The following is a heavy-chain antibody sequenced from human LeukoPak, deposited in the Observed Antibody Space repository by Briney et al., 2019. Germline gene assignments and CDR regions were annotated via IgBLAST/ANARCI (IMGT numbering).Heavy chain of an antibody. CDR3: ARPTRDDSGSYYFDY. CDR2: IYYSGST. J-gene: IGHJ4*02. Sequence: SETLSLTCTVSGGSISSSSYYWSWIRQPPGKGLEWIGSIYYSGSTYYNPSLKSRVTISVDTSKNQFSLKLSSVTAADTAVYYCARPTRDDSGSYYFDYWGQGTLVTVSS. D-gene: IGHD1-26*01. CDR1: GGSISSSSYY. V-gene: IGHV4-39*07.